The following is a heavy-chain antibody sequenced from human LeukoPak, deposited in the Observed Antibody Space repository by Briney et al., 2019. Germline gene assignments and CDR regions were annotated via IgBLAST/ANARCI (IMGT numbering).Heavy chain of an antibody. CDR3: ARTTAVAAPFDY. CDR1: GGSISSGGYY. Sequence: PSETLSLTCTVSGGSISSGGYYWSWIRQPAGKGLEWIGRMYTSGNTNYNPSLKSRATISVDTSKNQFSLELSSVTAADTAVYYCARTTAVAAPFDYWGQGTLVTVSS. CDR2: MYTSGNT. D-gene: IGHD6-25*01. J-gene: IGHJ4*02. V-gene: IGHV4-61*02.